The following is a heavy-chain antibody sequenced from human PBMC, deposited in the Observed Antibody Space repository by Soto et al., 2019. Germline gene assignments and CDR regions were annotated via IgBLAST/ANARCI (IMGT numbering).Heavy chain of an antibody. Sequence: QVQLQQWGAGLLKPSETLSLTCAVYGGSFSGYYWTWIRQPPGTGLEWIGEINHSGSTNYNPTLKSRVTISVDTSKNQFFLKLTSVTAADTAVYYGARDKITGLFDYWGQGTLVPVSS. CDR2: INHSGST. CDR1: GGSFSGYY. CDR3: ARDKITGLFDY. D-gene: IGHD2-8*02. V-gene: IGHV4-34*01. J-gene: IGHJ4*02.